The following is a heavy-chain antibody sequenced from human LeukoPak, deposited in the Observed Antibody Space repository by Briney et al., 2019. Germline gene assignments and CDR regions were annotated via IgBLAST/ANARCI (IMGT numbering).Heavy chain of an antibody. V-gene: IGHV3-21*01. J-gene: IGHJ4*02. CDR1: GFTFSSYS. CDR2: ISSSSSYI. CDR3: ARATWGGALLDY. Sequence: GGSLRLSCAASGFTFSSYSMNWVRQAPGKGLEWVSSISSSSSYIYYADSVKGRFTISRDNAKNSLYPQMNSLRAEDTAVYYCARATWGGALLDYWGQGTLVTVSS. D-gene: IGHD1-26*01.